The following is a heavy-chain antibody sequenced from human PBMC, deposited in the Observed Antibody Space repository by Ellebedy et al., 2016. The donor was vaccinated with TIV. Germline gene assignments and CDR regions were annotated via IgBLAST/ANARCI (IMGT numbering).Heavy chain of an antibody. V-gene: IGHV4-39*01. J-gene: IGHJ3*02. CDR3: ARRGTRANHDAFDI. D-gene: IGHD3-16*01. Sequence: SETLSLTCAVSGGSISSSNWWSWVRQPPGKGLEWIASIYYSGTTYFYPSLQSRVTISVDTSKNQFSLKLSSVTAADTAVYYCARRGTRANHDAFDIWGQGTMVTVSS. CDR1: GGSISSSNW. CDR2: IYYSGTT.